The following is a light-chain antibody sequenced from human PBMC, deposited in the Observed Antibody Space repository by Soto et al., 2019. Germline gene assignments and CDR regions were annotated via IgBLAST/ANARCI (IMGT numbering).Light chain of an antibody. CDR3: HQRINWPLT. V-gene: IGKV3-11*01. Sequence: EIVLTQSPVTLSLSPGERATLSCRASQSVTTFLAWYQQKPGQAPRLLIYDVSNRATGIPARFSGSGSGTDFTITISSLEPEDFAVYYCHQRINWPLTFCGGTKVEIK. CDR1: QSVTTF. J-gene: IGKJ4*01. CDR2: DVS.